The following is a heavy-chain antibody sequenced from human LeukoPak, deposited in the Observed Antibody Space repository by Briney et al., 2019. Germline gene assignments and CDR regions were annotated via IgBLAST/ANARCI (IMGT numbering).Heavy chain of an antibody. CDR2: IYYSGST. CDR1: GGSISSSNW. V-gene: IGHV4-4*02. D-gene: IGHD3-3*01. CDR3: ARAVTNYDFWSGYSEAGLIDY. Sequence: SETLSLTCAVSGGSISSSNWWSWVRQPPGKGLEWIGYIYYSGSTNYNPSLKSRVTISVDTSKNQFSLKLSSVTAADTAVYYCARAVTNYDFWSGYSEAGLIDYWGQGTLVTVSS. J-gene: IGHJ4*02.